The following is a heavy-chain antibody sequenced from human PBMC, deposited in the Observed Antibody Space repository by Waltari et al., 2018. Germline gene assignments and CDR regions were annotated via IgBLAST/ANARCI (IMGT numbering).Heavy chain of an antibody. V-gene: IGHV2-70*15. J-gene: IGHJ6*02. CDR2: IDWDDDK. D-gene: IGHD2-21*02. CDR3: PRMLAYCGGDCYHGYYYGMDV. Sequence: QVTLRESGPALVKPTQTLTLTCTFSGFSLSTSGMCVSWIRQPPGKALGWLARIDWDDDKYYSTSLKTRLTISKDTSKNQVVLTMTNMDPVDTATYYCPRMLAYCGGDCYHGYYYGMDVWGQGTTVTVSS. CDR1: GFSLSTSGMC.